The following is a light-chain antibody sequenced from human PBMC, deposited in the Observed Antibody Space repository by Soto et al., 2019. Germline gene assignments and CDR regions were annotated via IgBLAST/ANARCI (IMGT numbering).Light chain of an antibody. Sequence: QAVVTQEPSLTVSPGVTVTLTCASSTGAVTSGHYPFWFQQKPGQAPRTLIYDTNAKHSWTPARFSGSLLGGKAALTLSGAQPEDEADYFCLLSYSDYMRFGGGTKLTVL. V-gene: IGLV7-46*01. J-gene: IGLJ2*01. CDR3: LLSYSDYMR. CDR1: TGAVTSGHY. CDR2: DTN.